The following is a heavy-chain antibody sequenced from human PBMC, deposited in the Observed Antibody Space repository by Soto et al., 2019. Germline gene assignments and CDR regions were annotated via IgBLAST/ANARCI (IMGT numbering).Heavy chain of an antibody. V-gene: IGHV1-18*01. J-gene: IGHJ4*02. CDR2: ISPFHGNK. CDR3: ARDPHLSSWRKIDY. CDR1: GYTFLSYG. D-gene: IGHD6-13*01. Sequence: ASVKVSCKASGYTFLSYGISWVRQAPGQGLEWMGWISPFHGNKDYAQQFQDRVIMTTDTSTNTAYMELRSLKSDDTAVYYCARDPHLSSWRKIDYWGQGTLVTVSS.